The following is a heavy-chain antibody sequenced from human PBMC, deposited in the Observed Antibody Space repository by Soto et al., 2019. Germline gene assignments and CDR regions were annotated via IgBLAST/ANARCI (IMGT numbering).Heavy chain of an antibody. J-gene: IGHJ1*01. CDR1: GYTFTSQV. CDR2: INAGNGDT. D-gene: IGHD5-12*01. Sequence: ASVKVSCKASGYTFTSQVIHWVRQAPGQRLEWMGWINAGNGDTEYSQKFQGTVTMTRDTSANTAYMELSRLTPEDTAVYYCERVLGRDGYDAAFVVCWGQGPPVSVS. CDR3: ERVLGRDGYDAAFVVC. V-gene: IGHV1-3*01.